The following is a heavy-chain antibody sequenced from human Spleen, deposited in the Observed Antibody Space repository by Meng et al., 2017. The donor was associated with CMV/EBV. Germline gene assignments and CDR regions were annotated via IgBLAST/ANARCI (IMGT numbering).Heavy chain of an antibody. V-gene: IGHV4-39*01. Sequence: SETLSLTCTVSGGSISSSSHYWGWTRQPPGKGLEWIGSIHYSGSTYYNPSLKSRVTISVDTSKNQFSLRLSSVTAADTAVYYCARHSSYDSSGYYYARGYGMDVWGQGTTVTVSS. CDR1: GGSISSSSHY. D-gene: IGHD3-22*01. CDR2: IHYSGST. CDR3: ARHSSYDSSGYYYARGYGMDV. J-gene: IGHJ6*02.